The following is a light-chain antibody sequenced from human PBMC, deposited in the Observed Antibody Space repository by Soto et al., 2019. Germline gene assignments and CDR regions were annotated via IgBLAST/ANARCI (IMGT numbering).Light chain of an antibody. Sequence: QSVLTQPPSVSGAPGQRVTISCTGSNSNIGAGHAVHWYQQVPGTAPKLLIYGNINRPSGVPDRFSGSKSGTSASLAITGLQAEDEADYYCQSYDSSLSGVLFGGGTKLTVL. V-gene: IGLV1-40*01. CDR1: NSNIGAGHA. CDR2: GNI. J-gene: IGLJ2*01. CDR3: QSYDSSLSGVL.